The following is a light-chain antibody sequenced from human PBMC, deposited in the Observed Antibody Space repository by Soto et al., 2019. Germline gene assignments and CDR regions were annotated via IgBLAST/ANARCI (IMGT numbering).Light chain of an antibody. CDR2: GAS. CDR1: QSVSSN. J-gene: IGKJ1*01. CDR3: QQYNNWPRT. V-gene: IGKV3-15*01. Sequence: EIVMTQSPATLSVSPGERATLSCRASQSVSSNLAWYQQKPGQAPRLLIYGASTRATSIPARFSGSGSGTEFTLTIGSLQSEDFAVYYCQQYNNWPRTFGQGTKVDIK.